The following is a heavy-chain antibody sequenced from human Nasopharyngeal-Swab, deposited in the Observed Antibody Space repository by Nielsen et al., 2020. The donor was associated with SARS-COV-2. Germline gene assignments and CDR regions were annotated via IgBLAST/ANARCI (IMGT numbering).Heavy chain of an antibody. V-gene: IGHV4-4*02. CDR3: ARASGWYPNY. J-gene: IGHJ4*02. D-gene: IGHD6-19*01. CDR1: GGSISSSNW. Sequence: SETLSLTCAVPGGSISSSNWYSWVRQPPGKGLEWIGEIDHSGSTNYNPSLKSRVTISVDKSKNQFSLKLSSVTAADRAVYYCARASGWYPNYWGQGTLVTVSS. CDR2: IDHSGST.